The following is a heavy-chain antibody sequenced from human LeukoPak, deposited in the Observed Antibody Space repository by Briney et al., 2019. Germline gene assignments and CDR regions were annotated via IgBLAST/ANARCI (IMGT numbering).Heavy chain of an antibody. CDR3: ARVDCSSTSCYHRDYYFDY. V-gene: IGHV1-18*01. CDR2: ISAYNGNT. D-gene: IGHD2-2*01. Sequence: GASVKVSCKASGYIFTSYGISWVRQAPGQGLEGRGGISAYNGNTNYAQKLQGRVTMTTDTSTSTAYMELRSLRSDDTAVYYCARVDCSSTSCYHRDYYFDYWGQGTLVTVSS. CDR1: GYIFTSYG. J-gene: IGHJ4*02.